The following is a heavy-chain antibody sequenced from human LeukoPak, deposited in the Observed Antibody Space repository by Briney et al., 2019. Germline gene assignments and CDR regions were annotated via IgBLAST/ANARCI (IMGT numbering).Heavy chain of an antibody. CDR1: GFIFSSFS. V-gene: IGHV3-21*01. D-gene: IGHD1-26*01. CDR3: ARGRQNSGSYSDAFDI. J-gene: IGHJ3*02. Sequence: GGSLRLSCAASGFIFSSFSMNCVRQAPGKGLEWVSSISSSSSYIYYADSVKGRFTISRDNAKNSLYLQMNSLRAEDTAVYYCARGRQNSGSYSDAFDIWGQGTMVTVSS. CDR2: ISSSSSYI.